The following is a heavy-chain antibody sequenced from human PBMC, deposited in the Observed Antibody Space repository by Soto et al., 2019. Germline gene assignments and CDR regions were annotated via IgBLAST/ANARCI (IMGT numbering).Heavy chain of an antibody. CDR1: GGTFSSYA. D-gene: IGHD6-19*01. CDR2: IIPIFGTA. J-gene: IGHJ4*02. Sequence: ASVKVSCKASGGTFSSYAISWVRQAPGQGLEWMGGIIPIFGTANYAQKFQGRVTITADESTSTAYMELSSLRSEDTAVYYCARSYSSGWDSFYYWGQGTLVTVSS. CDR3: ARSYSSGWDSFYY. V-gene: IGHV1-69*13.